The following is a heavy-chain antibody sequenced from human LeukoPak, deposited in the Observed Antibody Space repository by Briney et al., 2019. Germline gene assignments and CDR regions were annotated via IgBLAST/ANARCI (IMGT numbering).Heavy chain of an antibody. V-gene: IGHV4-34*01. Sequence: SETLSLTCAVYGGSFSGYYWSWIRQPPGKGLEWIGEINHSGSTNYNPSLKSRVTISVDTSKNQFSLKLSSVTAADTAVYYCARGMPSIAAPYYYYYMDVWGKGTTATVSS. J-gene: IGHJ6*03. CDR2: INHSGST. CDR3: ARGMPSIAAPYYYYYMDV. D-gene: IGHD6-6*01. CDR1: GGSFSGYY.